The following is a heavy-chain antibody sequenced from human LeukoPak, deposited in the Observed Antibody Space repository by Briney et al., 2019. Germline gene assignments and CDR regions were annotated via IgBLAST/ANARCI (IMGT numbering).Heavy chain of an antibody. Sequence: GGSLRLSCTASGFTVSSNYMSWVRQAPGKGLAWVSVIYSGGSTNYADSVTGRFTISRDNSKNTLYLQMNSLRAEDTAVYYCARGQDYDILTNYYNYYYYMDVWGKGTTVTISS. CDR1: GFTVSSNY. J-gene: IGHJ6*03. D-gene: IGHD3-9*01. CDR3: ARGQDYDILTNYYNYYYYMDV. CDR2: IYSGGST. V-gene: IGHV3-66*01.